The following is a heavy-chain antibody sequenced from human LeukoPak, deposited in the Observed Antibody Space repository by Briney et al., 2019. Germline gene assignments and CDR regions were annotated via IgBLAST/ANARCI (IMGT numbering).Heavy chain of an antibody. CDR3: AKRYSSSWNFDY. J-gene: IGHJ4*02. CDR2: IWYDGTNK. Sequence: GKSLRLSCAASGYTFSTYGMHWVRQAPGKGLEWVAVIWYDGTNKYYADSVKGRFIISRDNSKNTLYLQMKSLRAEDTAVYYCAKRYSSSWNFDYWGQGTLVTVSS. V-gene: IGHV3-33*06. D-gene: IGHD6-19*01. CDR1: GYTFSTYG.